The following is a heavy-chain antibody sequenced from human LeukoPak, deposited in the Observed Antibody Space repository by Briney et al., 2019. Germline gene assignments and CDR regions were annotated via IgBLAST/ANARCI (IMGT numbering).Heavy chain of an antibody. CDR2: IYTSGST. CDR3: ARGASGYGPFDY. V-gene: IGHV4-38-2*02. D-gene: IGHD5-12*01. J-gene: IGHJ4*02. CDR1: GYSISSGYF. Sequence: SETLSLTCTVSGYSISSGYFWGWIRQPPGKGLEWIGRIYTSGSTNYNPSLKSRVTISVDTSKNQFSLKLSSVTAADTAVYYCARGASGYGPFDYWGQGTLVTVSS.